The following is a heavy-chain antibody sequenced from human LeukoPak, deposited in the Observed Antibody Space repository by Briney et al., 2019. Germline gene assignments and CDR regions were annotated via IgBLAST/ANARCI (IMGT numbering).Heavy chain of an antibody. CDR3: ARDLYWVTTDYGMDV. V-gene: IGHV3-48*04. CDR1: GFTFSSYS. CDR2: ISSSSSTI. D-gene: IGHD4-17*01. J-gene: IGHJ6*02. Sequence: SGGSLRLSCAASGFTFSSYSMNWVRQAPGKGLEWVSYISSSSSTIYYADSVKGRFTISRDNAKNSLYLQMNSLRAEDTAVYYCARDLYWVTTDYGMDVWGQGTTVTVSS.